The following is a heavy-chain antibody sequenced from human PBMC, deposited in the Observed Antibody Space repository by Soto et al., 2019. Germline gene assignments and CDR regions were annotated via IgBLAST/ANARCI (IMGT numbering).Heavy chain of an antibody. CDR1: GYTFTSFY. CDR3: AKPQIARHYYYGMEV. V-gene: IGHV1-46*01. CDR2: INPSGTTT. Sequence: QVQLVQSGAEVKKPGASVKVSCKASGYTFTSFYMHWVRQAPGQGLEWMGIINPSGTTTDYAQKVQGRVPMTRDRSQGTFYLELSSLTSEDTAGYFCAKPQIARHYYYGMEVWGQGTAVTVSS. J-gene: IGHJ6*02.